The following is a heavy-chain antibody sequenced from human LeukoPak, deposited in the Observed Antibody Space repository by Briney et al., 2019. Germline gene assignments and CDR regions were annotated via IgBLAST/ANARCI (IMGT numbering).Heavy chain of an antibody. J-gene: IGHJ4*02. CDR3: ATAPGILYYFDY. CDR2: IYQTGST. D-gene: IGHD3-3*02. Sequence: PSETLSLTCTVSGYSITSIYYWGWIRQPPGKGLEWIGSIYQTGSTYYNPSLKSRVTISVDTSKNQFSLKLSSVTAADTAVYYCATAPGILYYFDYWGQGTLVSVSS. CDR1: GYSITSIYY. V-gene: IGHV4-38-2*02.